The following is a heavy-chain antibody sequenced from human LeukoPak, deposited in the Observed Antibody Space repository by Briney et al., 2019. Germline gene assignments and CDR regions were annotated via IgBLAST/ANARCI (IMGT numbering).Heavy chain of an antibody. CDR1: GGSISSSSYF. J-gene: IGHJ6*03. Sequence: KPSETLSLTCTVSGGSISSSSYFWGWIRQPPGKGLEWIGSIYYSGSTYSNPSLKSRVTISVDTSKNQFSLKLSSVTAADTAVYYCASWPSRSWSHHYYYMDVWGKGTTVTVSS. D-gene: IGHD6-13*01. CDR3: ASWPSRSWSHHYYYMDV. CDR2: IYYSGST. V-gene: IGHV4-39*07.